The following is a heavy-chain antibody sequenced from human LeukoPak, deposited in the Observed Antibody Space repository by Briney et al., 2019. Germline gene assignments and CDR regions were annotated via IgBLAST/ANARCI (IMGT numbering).Heavy chain of an antibody. CDR1: AASISNYY. D-gene: IGHD3-22*01. CDR2: ISTSGST. J-gene: IGHJ4*02. Sequence: PSETLSLTCAVSAASISNYYWSWLRQAPGKGLEWIGYISTSGSTNYNPSLKSRVSISLDTSKNRSSLNLNFVTAADTAVYYCASPRSGYRYTFDYWGQGALVTVSS. V-gene: IGHV4-4*09. CDR3: ASPRSGYRYTFDY.